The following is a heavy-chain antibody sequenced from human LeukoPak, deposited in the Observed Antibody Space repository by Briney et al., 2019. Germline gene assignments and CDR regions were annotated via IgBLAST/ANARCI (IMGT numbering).Heavy chain of an antibody. Sequence: PGRSLRLSCAASGFTFSSYGMHWVRQVPGKGLEWVAVIWYDGSNKYYVDSVKGRFTISRDNFKNTLYLQMNSLRAEDTAVYYCAKGPGYSTIDYWGQGTLVTVSS. V-gene: IGHV3-33*06. CDR1: GFTFSSYG. D-gene: IGHD2-21*01. CDR2: IWYDGSNK. J-gene: IGHJ4*02. CDR3: AKGPGYSTIDY.